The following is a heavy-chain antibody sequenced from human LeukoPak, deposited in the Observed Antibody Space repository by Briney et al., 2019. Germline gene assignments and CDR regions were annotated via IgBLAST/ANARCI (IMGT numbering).Heavy chain of an antibody. CDR2: INRDGSST. V-gene: IGHV3-74*01. D-gene: IGHD3-3*01. CDR1: GFTFSSYW. Sequence: GGSLRLSCAASGFTFSSYWMHWVRQAPGKGLVWVSRINRDGSSTSYADSVKGRFTISRDNAKNTLHLQMNSLRVEDTAVYYCARQTNDLPDYWGQGTLVTVSS. CDR3: ARQTNDLPDY. J-gene: IGHJ4*02.